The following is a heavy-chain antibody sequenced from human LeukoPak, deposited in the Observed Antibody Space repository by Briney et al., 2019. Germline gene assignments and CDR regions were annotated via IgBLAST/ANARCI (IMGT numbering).Heavy chain of an antibody. CDR1: GFTFSSYE. Sequence: GGSLRLSCAASGFTFSSYEMNWVRQAPGKGLEWVSYISSSGSTIYYADSVKDRFTISRDNAKNSLYLQMNSLRAEDTAVYYCAREYGDTPHEVRAFDIWGQGTMVTVSS. D-gene: IGHD4-17*01. J-gene: IGHJ3*02. V-gene: IGHV3-48*03. CDR2: ISSSGSTI. CDR3: AREYGDTPHEVRAFDI.